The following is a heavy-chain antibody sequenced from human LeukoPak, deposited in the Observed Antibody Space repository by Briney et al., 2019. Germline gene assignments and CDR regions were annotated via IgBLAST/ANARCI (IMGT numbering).Heavy chain of an antibody. CDR2: INAGNGNT. D-gene: IGHD3-10*01. CDR1: GYTFTSYA. CDR3: ASALWFGEPPLDY. V-gene: IGHV1-3*01. Sequence: ASVKVSCKASGYTFTSYAMHWVRQAPGQRLEWMGWINAGNGNTKYSQKFQGRVTITRDTSASTAYMGLSSLRSEDTAVYYCASALWFGEPPLDYWGQGTLVTVSS. J-gene: IGHJ4*02.